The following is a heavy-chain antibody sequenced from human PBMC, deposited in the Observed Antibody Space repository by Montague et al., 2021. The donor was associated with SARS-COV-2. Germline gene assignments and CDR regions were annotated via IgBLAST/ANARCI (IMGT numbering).Heavy chain of an antibody. J-gene: IGHJ3*02. CDR1: GGSITGYY. D-gene: IGHD4/OR15-4a*01. CDR2: IYDGGAV. V-gene: IGHV4-59*01. CDR3: VRDHPYGGPRGAYDI. Sequence: LTCTVSGGSITGYYWSWLRRSPGKGLEWIAYIYDGGAVNYNPSXGSRVTISTDTSKNQLSLKVNSVTAADTAVYYCVRDHPYGGPRGAYDIWGQGTVVTVSS.